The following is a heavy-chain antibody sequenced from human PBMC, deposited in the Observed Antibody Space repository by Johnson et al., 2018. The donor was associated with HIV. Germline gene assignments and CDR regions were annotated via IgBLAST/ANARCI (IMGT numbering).Heavy chain of an antibody. CDR1: EFTFTSYD. V-gene: IGHV3-13*01. CDR3: ARATYYYDLSGYLTRPRAFDI. D-gene: IGHD3-3*01. J-gene: IGHJ3*02. CDR2: VGTAGDT. Sequence: VQLVESGGGLVQPGGSLRLSCAASEFTFTSYDIHWVRQATGKGLEWVSAVGTAGDTYSPGSVKGRFTISRENVKNTLYLQMNSLRAEDTAIYYCARATYYYDLSGYLTRPRAFDIWGQGTMVTVSS.